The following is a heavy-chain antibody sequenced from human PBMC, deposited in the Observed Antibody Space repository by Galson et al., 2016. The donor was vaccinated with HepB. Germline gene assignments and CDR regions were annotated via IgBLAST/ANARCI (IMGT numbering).Heavy chain of an antibody. Sequence: VKVSCKASGYTFTSYGVGWVRQAPGQGLEWMGWISAFNGGTVYAQNLQGRVTLTTDTATTTAYMEVRNLRSDDTAVYYCARARNLAMAGTSYYFDNWGQGTLITVSS. V-gene: IGHV1-18*01. CDR3: ARARNLAMAGTSYYFDN. J-gene: IGHJ4*02. CDR2: ISAFNGGT. CDR1: GYTFTSYG. D-gene: IGHD6-19*01.